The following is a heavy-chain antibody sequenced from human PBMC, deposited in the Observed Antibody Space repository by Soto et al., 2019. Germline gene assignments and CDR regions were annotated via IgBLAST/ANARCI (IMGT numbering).Heavy chain of an antibody. J-gene: IGHJ4*02. CDR1: GYTFTNNY. Sequence: QVPLAQSGAEVKKPGASVTLSCKTFGYTFTNNYIHWVRQAPGQGLDWMGEINPRGASTTYALKFQVRVIISSDASTSTLYVDLSSLRYADTAMYYCGRTRGIVASSGGCWAIYFDRWGQGTLVTGSS. CDR2: INPRGAST. D-gene: IGHD6-25*01. V-gene: IGHV1-46*01. CDR3: GRTRGIVASSGGCWAIYFDR.